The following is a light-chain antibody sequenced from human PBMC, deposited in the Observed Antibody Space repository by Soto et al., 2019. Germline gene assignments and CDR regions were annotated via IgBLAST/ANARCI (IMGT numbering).Light chain of an antibody. CDR1: QTICIL. V-gene: IGKV1-5*03. CDR2: KAS. CDR3: QQYHSYSRT. J-gene: IGKJ1*01. Sequence: DVQMTQSPSTLSESLGYRVTITCRASQTICILVAWYQHKPGTPPKLLIYKASTLQSGVPSRFSGSGSGKEFTLTIRSLQPDDIATYYCQQYHSYSRTFGQGTKVDI.